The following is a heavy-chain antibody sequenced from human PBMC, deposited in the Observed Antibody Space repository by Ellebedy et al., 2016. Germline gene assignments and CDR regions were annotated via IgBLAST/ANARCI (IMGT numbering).Heavy chain of an antibody. D-gene: IGHD6-19*01. CDR3: ARARLQWLNFDY. J-gene: IGHJ4*02. CDR2: IYYSGST. CDR1: GGSISSYY. Sequence: SETLSLTCTVSGGSISSYYWSWIRQPPGKGLEWIGYIYYSGSTNYNPSLKSRVTISVDTSKNQFSLKLSSVTAADTAVYYCARARLQWLNFDYWGQGTLVTVSS. V-gene: IGHV4-59*01.